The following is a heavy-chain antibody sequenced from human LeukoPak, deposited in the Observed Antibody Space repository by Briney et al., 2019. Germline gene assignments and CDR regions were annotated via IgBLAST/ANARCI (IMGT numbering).Heavy chain of an antibody. J-gene: IGHJ4*02. V-gene: IGHV1-2*02. CDR2: ISPNSGGT. D-gene: IGHD1-26*01. Sequence: GVSVRVSCKASGYTFTGYYLHWVRQAPGQGLEWMGWISPNSGGTHYAQKFQGRVTMTRDTSITTAYMELSRLRSDDTAVFYCARDSTGSYLDYWGQGTLVTVSS. CDR1: GYTFTGYY. CDR3: ARDSTGSYLDY.